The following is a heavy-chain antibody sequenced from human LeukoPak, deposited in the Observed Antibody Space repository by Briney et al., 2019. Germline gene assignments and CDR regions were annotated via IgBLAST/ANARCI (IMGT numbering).Heavy chain of an antibody. Sequence: GGSLRLSCAASGFTFSSYNMNWVRQAPGKGLEWVSSISGSSSYIYYADSVKGRFTISRGNAKNSLYLQMNSLRAEDTAVYYCANEGVETVTMVRGVRYYYYYMDVWGKGTTVTISS. J-gene: IGHJ6*03. V-gene: IGHV3-21*01. D-gene: IGHD3-10*01. CDR1: GFTFSSYN. CDR2: ISGSSSYI. CDR3: ANEGVETVTMVRGVRYYYYYMDV.